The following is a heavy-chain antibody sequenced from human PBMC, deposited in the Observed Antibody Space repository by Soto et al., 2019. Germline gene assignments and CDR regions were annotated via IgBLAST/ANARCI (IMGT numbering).Heavy chain of an antibody. Sequence: PGESLKISCNGSGYSFTIYWISWVRQMPGKGLEWMGRIDPSDSYTNYSPSFQGHVTISADKSISTAYLQWSSLKASDTAMYYCARYCSGGSCYTTRYYGMDVWGQGTTVTVSS. CDR1: GYSFTIYW. J-gene: IGHJ6*02. CDR2: IDPSDSYT. D-gene: IGHD2-15*01. CDR3: ARYCSGGSCYTTRYYGMDV. V-gene: IGHV5-10-1*01.